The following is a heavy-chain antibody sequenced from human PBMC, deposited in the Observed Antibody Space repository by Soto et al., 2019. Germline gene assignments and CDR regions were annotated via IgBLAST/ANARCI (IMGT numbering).Heavy chain of an antibody. CDR1: GVSISSGGYY. V-gene: IGHV4-31*03. Sequence: SETLSLTCTVSGVSISSGGYYWSWIRQHPGKGLEWIGYIYYSGSTYYNPSLKSRVTISVDTSKNQFSLKLSSVTAADTAVYYCARAHYGDYGYGMDVWGQGTTVTVSS. D-gene: IGHD4-17*01. J-gene: IGHJ6*02. CDR2: IYYSGST. CDR3: ARAHYGDYGYGMDV.